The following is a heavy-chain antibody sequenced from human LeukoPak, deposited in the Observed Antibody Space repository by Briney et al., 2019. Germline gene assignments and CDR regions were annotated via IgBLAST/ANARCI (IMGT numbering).Heavy chain of an antibody. CDR2: IIPILGIA. CDR3: ARGRQLLPFFDY. D-gene: IGHD3-10*01. CDR1: GGTFSSYA. V-gene: IGHV1-69*04. J-gene: IGHJ4*02. Sequence: SVKASCKASGGTFSSYAISWVRQAPGQGLEWMGRIIPILGIANYAQKFQGRVTITADKSTSTAYMELSSLRSEDTAVYYCARGRQLLPFFDYWGQGTLVTVSS.